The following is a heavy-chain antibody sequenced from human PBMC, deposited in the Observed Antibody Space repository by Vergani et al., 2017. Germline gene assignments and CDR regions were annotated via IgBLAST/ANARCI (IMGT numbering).Heavy chain of an antibody. V-gene: IGHV3-11*01. CDR3: ARVLVVRYFDL. Sequence: GFTFSSYAMSWVRQAPGKGLEWVSYISSSGSTIYYADSVKGRFTISRDNAKNSLYLQMNSLRAEDTAVYYCARVLVVRYFDLWGRGTLVTVSS. CDR2: ISSSGSTI. CDR1: GFTFSSYA. D-gene: IGHD2-2*01. J-gene: IGHJ2*01.